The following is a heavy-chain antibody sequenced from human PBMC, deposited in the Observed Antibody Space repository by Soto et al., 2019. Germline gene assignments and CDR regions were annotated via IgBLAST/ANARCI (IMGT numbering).Heavy chain of an antibody. Sequence: ASVKVSCKASGYTFTGYYMHWVRQAHGQGLEWMGWINPNSGGTNYAQKFQGWVTMTRDTSISTAYMELSRLRSDDTAVYYCARSRKANCSSTSCYWGFDYWGQGTLVTVSS. D-gene: IGHD2-2*01. CDR2: INPNSGGT. CDR1: GYTFTGYY. V-gene: IGHV1-2*04. J-gene: IGHJ4*02. CDR3: ARSRKANCSSTSCYWGFDY.